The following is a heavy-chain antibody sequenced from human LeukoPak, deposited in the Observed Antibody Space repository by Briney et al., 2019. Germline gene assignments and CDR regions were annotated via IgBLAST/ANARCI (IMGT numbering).Heavy chain of an antibody. D-gene: IGHD1-1*01. Sequence: PGRSLRPSCAASGFTFSNYAMHWVRQAPGKGLEWVAVISYDGSNKYYADSVKGRFTISRDNSKNTLYLQMNSLRAEDTAVYYCATGNDAADYWGQGTLVTVSS. J-gene: IGHJ4*02. CDR3: ATGNDAADY. CDR1: GFTFSNYA. V-gene: IGHV3-30-3*01. CDR2: ISYDGSNK.